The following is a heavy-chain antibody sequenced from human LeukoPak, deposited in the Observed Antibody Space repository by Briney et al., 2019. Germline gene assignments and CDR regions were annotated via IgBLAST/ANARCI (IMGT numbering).Heavy chain of an antibody. Sequence: GSLRLSCAASGFTFSSYAMSWVRQAPGKGLEWVSAISGSGGSTYYADSVKGRFTISRDNSKNTLYLQMNSLRAEDTAVYYCARVGYSYGYFYYFDYWGQGTLVTVSS. J-gene: IGHJ4*02. D-gene: IGHD5-18*01. V-gene: IGHV3-23*01. CDR1: GFTFSSYA. CDR2: ISGSGGST. CDR3: ARVGYSYGYFYYFDY.